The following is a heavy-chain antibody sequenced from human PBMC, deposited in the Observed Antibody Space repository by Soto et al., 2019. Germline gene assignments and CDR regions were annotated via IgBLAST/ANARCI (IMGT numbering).Heavy chain of an antibody. V-gene: IGHV4-4*02. CDR2: IYNSGTF. J-gene: IGHJ6*02. CDR1: GDSVSSSSC. CDR3: VRSVPAATWQYSGMDV. D-gene: IGHD2-2*01. Sequence: QVRLKESGPGLVEPSGTLSLTCAVSGDSVSSSSCWSWVRQAPGKVMVWIGEIYNSGTFNYNASLASRVSVSVDKARNQLSLNLKSGTAADTAVYYCVRSVPAATWQYSGMDVCGQGTTVTVSS.